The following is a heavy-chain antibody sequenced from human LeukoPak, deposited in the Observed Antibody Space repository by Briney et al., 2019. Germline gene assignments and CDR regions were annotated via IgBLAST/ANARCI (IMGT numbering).Heavy chain of an antibody. V-gene: IGHV3-23*01. CDR1: GFTFSSYT. J-gene: IGHJ5*02. CDR2: ISGSGGST. CDR3: AKDDFMAVAGINWFDP. Sequence: PGGSLRLSCVASGFTFSSYTKGWVRQAPGKGLEWVSAISGSGGSTYYADSVKGRFTISRDNSKNTLYLQMNSLRAEDTAVYYCAKDDFMAVAGINWFDPWGQGTLVTVSS. D-gene: IGHD6-19*01.